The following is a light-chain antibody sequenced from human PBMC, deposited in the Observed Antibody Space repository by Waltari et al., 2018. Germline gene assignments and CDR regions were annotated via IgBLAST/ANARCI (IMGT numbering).Light chain of an antibody. CDR1: SSDVGSHNL. Sequence: QSALTQPASVSGSPGQSITIPCTGNSSDVGSHNLVSWYQQHPGKAPKVMLYEASKRPSGVSNRFSGSVSANTASLTISGLQVEDEADYYCCSYADSSTPFVFGTGTKVTVL. CDR2: EAS. V-gene: IGLV2-23*01. CDR3: CSYADSSTPFV. J-gene: IGLJ1*01.